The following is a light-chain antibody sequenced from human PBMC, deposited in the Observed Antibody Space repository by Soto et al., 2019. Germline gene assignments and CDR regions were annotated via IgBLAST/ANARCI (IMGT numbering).Light chain of an antibody. J-gene: IGKJ4*01. Sequence: ETVLTQSPGTLSVSPGETVTLSCRASQSVSANYLAWYQHKPGQAPRLVIYDASRRATGTPDRFSGSGSGTDFSLTIRRLEPEDFAVYYCQQYSTSLQVTFGGGTKLEI. CDR3: QQYSTSLQVT. CDR1: QSVSANY. CDR2: DAS. V-gene: IGKV3-20*01.